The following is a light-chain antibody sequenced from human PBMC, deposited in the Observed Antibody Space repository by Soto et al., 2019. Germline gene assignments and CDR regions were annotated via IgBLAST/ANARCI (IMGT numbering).Light chain of an antibody. CDR2: DTS. CDR1: QSVSSN. V-gene: IGKV3-11*01. Sequence: EIVFTHSPATLSFSPVERATLSCRASQSVSSNLAWYQQKPGQAPRLLIYDTSNRAAGVPARFSGSGSGTDFTLTISSLEPEDFAVYYCQQRSIWPWTFGQGTKVDIK. CDR3: QQRSIWPWT. J-gene: IGKJ1*01.